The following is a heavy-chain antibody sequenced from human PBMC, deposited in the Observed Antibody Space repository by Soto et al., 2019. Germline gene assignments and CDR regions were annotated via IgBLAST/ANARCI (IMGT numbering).Heavy chain of an antibody. J-gene: IGHJ4*02. D-gene: IGHD3-3*01. CDR1: GYTFTSYG. Sequence: QVQLVQSGAEVKKPGASVKVSCKASGYTFTSYGISWVRQAPGQGLEWMGWISAYNGNTNYAQKLQGRVTITTDTSTSTAYMELRSLRSDDTAVYYCARESWSGYYGVRLYYWGQGTLVTVSS. CDR2: ISAYNGNT. V-gene: IGHV1-18*01. CDR3: ARESWSGYYGVRLYY.